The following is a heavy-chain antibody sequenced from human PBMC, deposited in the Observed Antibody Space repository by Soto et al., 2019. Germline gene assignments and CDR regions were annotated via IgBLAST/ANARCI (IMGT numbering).Heavy chain of an antibody. V-gene: IGHV5-51*01. Sequence: PGESLKISCKGSGYSFTSYWIAWVRQVPGKGLELMGVIYPGDSDIRYSPSFQGQVTISADKSISTAYLQWSSLKASDSAMYYCARSRRGAYSSGWYSPSGYYNYGIDVWGQGTKVTVSS. J-gene: IGHJ6*02. CDR2: IYPGDSDI. D-gene: IGHD6-19*01. CDR1: GYSFTSYW. CDR3: ARSRRGAYSSGWYSPSGYYNYGIDV.